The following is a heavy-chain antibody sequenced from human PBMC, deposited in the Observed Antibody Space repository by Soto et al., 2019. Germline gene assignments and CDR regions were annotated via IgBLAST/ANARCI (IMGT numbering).Heavy chain of an antibody. CDR2: IYSGGNA. Sequence: EVPLVESGGGLVQPGGSLRLSCVGSGSIVSNNNMAWVRQAPGKGLEWVSTIYSGGNANHADSVKGRFSISRDSPKNGLLLQMRSLRVDDTALYYCARGPTMGGAFDLWGQGTMVIVSP. D-gene: IGHD3-16*01. V-gene: IGHV3-53*04. J-gene: IGHJ3*01. CDR3: ARGPTMGGAFDL. CDR1: GSIVSNNN.